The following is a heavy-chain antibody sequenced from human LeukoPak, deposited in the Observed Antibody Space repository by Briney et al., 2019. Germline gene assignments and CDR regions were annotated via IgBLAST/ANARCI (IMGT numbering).Heavy chain of an antibody. CDR2: INHSGST. D-gene: IGHD3-22*01. V-gene: IGHV4-34*01. J-gene: IGHJ4*02. Sequence: PSETLSLTCAVYGGSFSGYYWSWIRQPPGKGLEWIGEINHSGSTNYNPSLKSRVTISVDTSKNQFSLKLSSVTAADTAVYYCARGGRITMIVVVRPFDYWGQGTLVTVSS. CDR3: ARGGRITMIVVVRPFDY. CDR1: GGSFSGYY.